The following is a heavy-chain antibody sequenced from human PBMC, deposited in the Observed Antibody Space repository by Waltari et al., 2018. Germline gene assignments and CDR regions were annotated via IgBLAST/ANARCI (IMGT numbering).Heavy chain of an antibody. CDR1: GGSVSGHY. CDR2: INHRGNI. CDR3: ARNSRDGYRLPGIIAY. D-gene: IGHD2-21*01. V-gene: IGHV4-34*01. J-gene: IGHJ4*02. Sequence: QVQLHQWGARLLKPSETLSLTCAVSGGSVSGHYWAWIRQAPGKGLEWIGEINHRGNINHNPSLKSRVTISVDTSKSQFSLSLNSVTAADTAVYYCARNSRDGYRLPGIIAYWGQGSLVTVSS.